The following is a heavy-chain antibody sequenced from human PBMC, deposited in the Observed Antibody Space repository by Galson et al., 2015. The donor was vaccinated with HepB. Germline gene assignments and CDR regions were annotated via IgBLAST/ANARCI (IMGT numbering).Heavy chain of an antibody. CDR2: IRSKANNHAT. V-gene: IGHV3-73*01. CDR1: GFIFSRIA. J-gene: IGHJ4*02. D-gene: IGHD6-13*01. CDR3: TRLGDFSGYSSK. Sequence: SLRFSCAASGFIFSRIAMNWVRQASGKGPEWVGRIRSKANNHATSYVPSLKGRFTISRDDSKNMAYLHMKSLKTEDTAVYYCTRLGDFSGYSSKWGQGTLVTVSS.